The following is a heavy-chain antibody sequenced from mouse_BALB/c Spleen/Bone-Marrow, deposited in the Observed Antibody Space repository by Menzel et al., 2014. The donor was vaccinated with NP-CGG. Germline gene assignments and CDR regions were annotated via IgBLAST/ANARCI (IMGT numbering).Heavy chain of an antibody. D-gene: IGHD2-1*01. CDR1: GYTFTDYV. J-gene: IGHJ4*01. V-gene: IGHV1-77*01. CDR3: SRLDGNFLYTMDY. CDR2: IYTGSGST. Sequence: VQLQQSGPEMVKPGASVKKSCKASGYTFTDYVITWVKQRTGQGIEWIGEIYTGSGSTYYNEKFKGKATPTADKSSNTPYRQLVNLSFHASALHFSSRLDGNFLYTMDYWGQGAPVTGSS.